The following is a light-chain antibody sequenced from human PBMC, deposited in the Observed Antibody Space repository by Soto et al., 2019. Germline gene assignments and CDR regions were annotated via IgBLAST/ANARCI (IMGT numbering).Light chain of an antibody. V-gene: IGLV3-1*01. CDR3: QAWDSSTYV. CDR2: QDS. Sequence: SSELTQPPSVSVSPGQTASITCSGDKLGDKYACWYQQKPGQSPVLVIYQDSKRPSGIPERFSGSNSGNTATLTISGTQAMDEADYYCQAWDSSTYVFGTGTTLTVL. J-gene: IGLJ1*01. CDR1: KLGDKY.